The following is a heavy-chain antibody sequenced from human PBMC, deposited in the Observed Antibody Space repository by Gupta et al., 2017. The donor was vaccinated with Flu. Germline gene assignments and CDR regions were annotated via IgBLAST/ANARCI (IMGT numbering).Heavy chain of an antibody. CDR3: AREKFCSTESCYRWCDP. Sequence: VQLMQSETDVKNPGASVKVSCKASGYTFTDYYIHWVRQAPGQGLEWMGRVNPHSGSRNYEYKFQGRVTLAMDTSISTAYMELTRLRADDTAVYYCAREKFCSTESCYRWCDPWGQGTRVTVSS. V-gene: IGHV1-2*06. D-gene: IGHD2-2*01. CDR1: GYTFTDYY. CDR2: VNPHSGSR. J-gene: IGHJ5*02.